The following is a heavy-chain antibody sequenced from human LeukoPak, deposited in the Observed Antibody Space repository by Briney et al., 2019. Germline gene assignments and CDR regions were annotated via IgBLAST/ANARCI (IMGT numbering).Heavy chain of an antibody. Sequence: ASVKVSCKASGYTLTSYGISWVRQAPGQGLEWMRWINTYNGNTKYAQKFRGRVTMTTDTSTKTAYMELRSLRYDDTAVYYCARDAECSGGRCYSWGNGMDVWGQGTTVTVSS. J-gene: IGHJ6*02. CDR3: ARDAECSGGRCYSWGNGMDV. CDR1: GYTLTSYG. D-gene: IGHD2-15*01. CDR2: INTYNGNT. V-gene: IGHV1-18*01.